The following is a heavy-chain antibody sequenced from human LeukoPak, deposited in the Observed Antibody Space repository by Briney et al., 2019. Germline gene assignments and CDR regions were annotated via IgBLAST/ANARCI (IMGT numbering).Heavy chain of an antibody. D-gene: IGHD2-21*01. Sequence: SQTLSLICTVSGGSISSGDYSWSWIRQPAGKGLEWIGRMFTDGRTSYNPSLKSRVTISVDTSKNQFSLRVSSVTAADTAVYYCAAKEAYCGGDCYACWGQGTLVTVSS. V-gene: IGHV4-61*02. CDR1: GGSISSGDYS. CDR2: MFTDGRT. J-gene: IGHJ4*02. CDR3: AAKEAYCGGDCYAC.